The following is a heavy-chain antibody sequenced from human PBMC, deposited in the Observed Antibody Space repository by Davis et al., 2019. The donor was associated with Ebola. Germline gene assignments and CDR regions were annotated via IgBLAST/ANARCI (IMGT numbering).Heavy chain of an antibody. CDR1: RYIPNSPR. CDR3: ARDFIGMIYAAEVFDY. J-gene: IGHJ4*02. V-gene: IGHV1-18*04. CDR2: SLPYPGHT. Sequence: SVPVPRLPSRYIPNSPRIRRARPPPRQAREGLGRSLPYPGHTNYAQRLQGRVTMTTDTSTSTAYMELRSLRSDGTAVYYCARDFIGMIYAAEVFDYWGQGTLVTVAS. D-gene: IGHD3/OR15-3a*01.